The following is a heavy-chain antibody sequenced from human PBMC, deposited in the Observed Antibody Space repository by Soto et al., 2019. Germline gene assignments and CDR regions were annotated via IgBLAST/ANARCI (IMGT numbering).Heavy chain of an antibody. CDR3: AREESGLFDY. V-gene: IGHV4-30-4*08. Sequence: QVQLQESGPGLVKPSQTLSLTCTVSGDSLSRADYCWSWIRQAPGKVLEWIGYICYSGSTYHNPSLKSRTSMSVDTSKKQFSLTLTSVTAADTAVYYCAREESGLFDYWGQGRLVTVSS. CDR2: ICYSGST. CDR1: GDSLSRADYC. D-gene: IGHD5-12*01. J-gene: IGHJ4*02.